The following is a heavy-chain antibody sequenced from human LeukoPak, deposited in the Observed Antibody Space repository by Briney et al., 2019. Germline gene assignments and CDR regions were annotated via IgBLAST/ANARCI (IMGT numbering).Heavy chain of an antibody. D-gene: IGHD6-19*01. V-gene: IGHV4-61*08. J-gene: IGHJ4*02. CDR3: ARAIDSSGWFLAPVRPYYYFDY. Sequence: SETLSLTCTVSGGSISSGGYYWSWIRQHPGKGLEWIGYIYYSGSTNYNPSLKSRVTISVDTSKNQFSLKLSSVTAADTAVYYCARAIDSSGWFLAPVRPYYYFDYWGQGTLVTVSS. CDR2: IYYSGST. CDR1: GGSISSGGYY.